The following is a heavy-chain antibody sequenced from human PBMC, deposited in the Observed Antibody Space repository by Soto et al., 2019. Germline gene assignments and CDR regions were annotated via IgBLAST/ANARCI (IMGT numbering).Heavy chain of an antibody. CDR3: ARTGERWILGYYFDY. Sequence: QVQLQESGPGLVKPSQTLSLTCTVSGGSISSGGYYWSWIRQHPGKGLEWIGYIYYSGSTYYTPSLTSRVTISVDTSKNQFSLKLSSVTAADTAVYYCARTGERWILGYYFDYWGQGTLVTVSS. J-gene: IGHJ4*02. V-gene: IGHV4-31*03. CDR1: GGSISSGGYY. D-gene: IGHD2-2*03. CDR2: IYYSGST.